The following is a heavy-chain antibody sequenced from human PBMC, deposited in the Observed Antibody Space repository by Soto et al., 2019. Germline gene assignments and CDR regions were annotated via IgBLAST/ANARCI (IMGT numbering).Heavy chain of an antibody. CDR3: VTPPYSGYDLSYYYYYMDV. CDR2: MNPNSGNT. J-gene: IGHJ6*03. V-gene: IGHV1-8*01. Sequence: ASVKVSCKASGYTFTSYDINWVRQATGQGLEWMGWMNPNSGNTGYAQKFQGRVTMTRNTSINTAYMELSSMRSEDTAVYYCVTPPYSGYDLSYYYYYMDVWGKGTTVTVSS. CDR1: GYTFTSYD. D-gene: IGHD5-12*01.